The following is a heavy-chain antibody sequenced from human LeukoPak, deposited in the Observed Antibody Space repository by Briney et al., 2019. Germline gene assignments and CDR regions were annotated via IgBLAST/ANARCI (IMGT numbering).Heavy chain of an antibody. CDR1: GFTFSSYW. CDR3: ARIAAAGFDY. Sequence: GGSLRLSCAASGFTFSSYWMCWVRQAPGKGLEWVANIKQDGSEKYYIDSVKGRFTISRDNAKSSLYLQMNSLRAEDTAVYYCARIAAAGFDYWGQGTLVTVSS. J-gene: IGHJ4*02. V-gene: IGHV3-7*01. D-gene: IGHD6-13*01. CDR2: IKQDGSEK.